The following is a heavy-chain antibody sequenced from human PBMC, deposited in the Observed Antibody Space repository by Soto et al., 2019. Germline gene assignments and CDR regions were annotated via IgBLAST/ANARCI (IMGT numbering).Heavy chain of an antibody. CDR2: ISSSINTI. CDR1: GFPFSRYG. D-gene: IGHD2-2*01. J-gene: IGHJ5*02. CDR3: ARDRIVVIPAAPTWFHL. Sequence: EVQLVESGGGVVKPGGSLRLSCTASGFPFSRYGMNWVRQAPGKGLEWVSYISSSINTIYYADSVKGRFTISRDDAGSSVYLQMNSLRDDDTAVYFCARDRIVVIPAAPTWFHLWGQGALVIVSS. V-gene: IGHV3-48*02.